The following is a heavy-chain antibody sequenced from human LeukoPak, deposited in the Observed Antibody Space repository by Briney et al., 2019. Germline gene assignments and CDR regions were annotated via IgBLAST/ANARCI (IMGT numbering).Heavy chain of an antibody. CDR1: GFTFSSYG. V-gene: IGHV3-30*02. D-gene: IGHD6-13*01. Sequence: SGGSLRLSCAASGFTFSSYGMHWVRQAPGKGLEWVAFIRYDGSNKYYADSVKGRFTISRDNSKNTLYLQMNSLRAEDTAVYYCATLAAAGLPYYYYYYMDVWGKGTTVTVSS. J-gene: IGHJ6*03. CDR3: ATLAAAGLPYYYYYYMDV. CDR2: IRYDGSNK.